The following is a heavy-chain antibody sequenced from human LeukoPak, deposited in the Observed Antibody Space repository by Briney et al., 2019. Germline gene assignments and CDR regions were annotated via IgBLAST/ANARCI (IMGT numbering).Heavy chain of an antibody. V-gene: IGHV4-59*01. CDR2: IHYSGST. Sequence: SETLSLTCTVSGGSISSYYWSWIRQPPGKGLEWIGYIHYSGSTNYNPSLKSRVTISVDTPKNQFSLKMSSVTAADTAVYYCARGYCSSTSCYRYYYYYMDVWGKGTTVTVSS. CDR3: ARGYCSSTSCYRYYYYYMDV. CDR1: GGSISSYY. D-gene: IGHD2-2*01. J-gene: IGHJ6*03.